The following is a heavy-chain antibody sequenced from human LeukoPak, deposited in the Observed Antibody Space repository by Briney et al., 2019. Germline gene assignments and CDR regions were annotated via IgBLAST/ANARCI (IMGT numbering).Heavy chain of an antibody. CDR1: GLTFGTSA. CDR2: VSFDGSNE. V-gene: IGHV3-30-3*01. J-gene: IGHJ5*02. CDR3: VRGVGYTLLS. D-gene: IGHD1-1*01. Sequence: GGSLRLSCADSGLTFGTSAMHWARQAPGKGLEWVAVVSFDGSNEKYADAVRGRFTISRDNSKKMLYLQMNSLSREDTAVYYCVRGVGYTLLSWGQGTLVTVSS.